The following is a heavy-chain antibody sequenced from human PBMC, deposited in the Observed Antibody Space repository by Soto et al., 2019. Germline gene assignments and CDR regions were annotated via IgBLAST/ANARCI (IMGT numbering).Heavy chain of an antibody. CDR2: ISYDGSNK. CDR1: GFTFSSYG. D-gene: IGHD3-10*01. Sequence: QVQLVESGGGVVQPGRSLRLSCAASGFTFSSYGMHWVRQAPGKGLEWVAVISYDGSNKYYADSVKGRFTISRDNSKNTLYLQMNSLRAEDTVVYYCAKDRILLWFGEGLRQYGMDVWGQGTTVTVSS. J-gene: IGHJ6*02. CDR3: AKDRILLWFGEGLRQYGMDV. V-gene: IGHV3-30*18.